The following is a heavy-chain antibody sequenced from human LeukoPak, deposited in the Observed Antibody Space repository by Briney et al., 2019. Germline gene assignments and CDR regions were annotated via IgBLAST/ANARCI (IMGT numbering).Heavy chain of an antibody. CDR2: ISYDGSNK. CDR3: ARSPAYDSSGYSDY. Sequence: GGSLRLSCAASGFTFSSYAMHWVRQAPGKGLEWVAVISYDGSNKYYADSVKGRFTISRDNSKNTLYLQMNSLRAEDTAVYYCARSPAYDSSGYSDYWGQGTLVTVSS. J-gene: IGHJ4*02. D-gene: IGHD3-22*01. V-gene: IGHV3-30-3*01. CDR1: GFTFSSYA.